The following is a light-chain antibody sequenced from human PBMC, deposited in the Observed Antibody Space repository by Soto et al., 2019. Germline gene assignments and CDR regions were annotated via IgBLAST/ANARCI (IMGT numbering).Light chain of an antibody. CDR3: SSYAGSSTYV. J-gene: IGLJ1*01. V-gene: IGLV2-23*01. CDR1: SSDVGRYNI. Sequence: QSALTQPASVSGSPGQSITISCTGTSSDVGRYNIVSWYQQYPGKAPKLMIYEGSKRPSGVPNRFSGSKSGNTASLTISGLQAEDEADYYCSSYAGSSTYVFGTGTKLTVL. CDR2: EGS.